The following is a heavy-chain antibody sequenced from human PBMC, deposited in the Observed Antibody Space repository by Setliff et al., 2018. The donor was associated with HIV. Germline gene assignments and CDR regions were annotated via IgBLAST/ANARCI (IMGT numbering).Heavy chain of an antibody. V-gene: IGHV4-34*01. CDR2: INQSGGI. CDR1: RFDFNNYW. Sequence: LRLSCAASRFDFNNYWMCWVRQAPGKGLEWIGEINQSGGINYNPSLKSRLTISVDTSKNQFSLSLNSVTAADTAVYFCARGGAVSADFDSWGQGTLVTVSS. CDR3: ARGGAVSADFDS. J-gene: IGHJ5*01. D-gene: IGHD3-16*01.